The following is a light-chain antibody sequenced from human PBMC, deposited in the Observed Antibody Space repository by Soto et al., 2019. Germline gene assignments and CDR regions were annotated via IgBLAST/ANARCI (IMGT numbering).Light chain of an antibody. CDR2: AAS. CDR3: QQLNSYPRT. J-gene: IGKJ4*01. CDR1: QTIRSH. Sequence: DIQMTQFPLSLSASVGDRVTITCRASQTIRSHLAWYQQKPGKAPKLLIYAASTLQSGVPSRFSGSGSGTEFTLTISSLQPEDFATYYCQQLNSYPRTFGGGTKVDIK. V-gene: IGKV1-9*01.